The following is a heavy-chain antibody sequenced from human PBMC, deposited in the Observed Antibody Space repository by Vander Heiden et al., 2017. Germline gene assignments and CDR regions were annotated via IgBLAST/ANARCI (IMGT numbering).Heavy chain of an antibody. CDR1: GGSFSGYY. Sequence: VQLQQWGAGLLKPSETLSLTCAVYGGSFSGYYWSWIRQPPGKGLEWIGEINHSGSTNYNPSLKSRVTISVDTSKNQFSLKLSSVTAADTAVYYCARDNSGYYGMDVWGQGTTVTVSS. CDR2: INHSGST. D-gene: IGHD1-20*01. J-gene: IGHJ6*02. V-gene: IGHV4-34*01. CDR3: ARDNSGYYGMDV.